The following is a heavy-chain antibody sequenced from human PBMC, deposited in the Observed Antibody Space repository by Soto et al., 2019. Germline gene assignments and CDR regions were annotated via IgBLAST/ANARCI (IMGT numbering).Heavy chain of an antibody. J-gene: IGHJ4*02. V-gene: IGHV3-23*01. Sequence: QSGGSLRLSCVASRFDFSSYEMSWVRQAAGKGLEWVSRVSLTGDRTNYAGSVKGRFTVSRDNFKNALYLEMDSLRPDDTAIYYCARGGGYCTPTSCAIDSWGRGTPVTVSS. CDR2: VSLTGDRT. D-gene: IGHD2-8*01. CDR3: ARGGGYCTPTSCAIDS. CDR1: RFDFSSYE.